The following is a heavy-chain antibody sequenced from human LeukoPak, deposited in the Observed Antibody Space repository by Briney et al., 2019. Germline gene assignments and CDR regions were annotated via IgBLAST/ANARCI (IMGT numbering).Heavy chain of an antibody. V-gene: IGHV3-30*18. CDR1: GFTFSSYG. CDR2: ISYDGSNK. CDR3: AKDQGGSGSYYNVNWFDP. J-gene: IGHJ5*02. Sequence: GGSLRLSCAASGFTFSSYGMHWVRQAPGKGLEWVAVISYDGSNKYYADSVKGRLTISRDNSKNTLYLQMNSLRAEDTAVYYCAKDQGGSGSYYNVNWFDPWGQGTLVTASS. D-gene: IGHD3-10*01.